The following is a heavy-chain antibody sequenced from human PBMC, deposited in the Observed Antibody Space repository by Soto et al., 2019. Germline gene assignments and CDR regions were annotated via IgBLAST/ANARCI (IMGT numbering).Heavy chain of an antibody. D-gene: IGHD2-2*01. CDR1: GGTFSSYA. CDR3: ARDVPRVGCISTSCYVGWFDP. V-gene: IGHV1-69*12. CDR2: IIPIFGTA. J-gene: IGHJ5*02. Sequence: QVQLVQSGAEVKKPGSSVKVSCKASGGTFSSYAISWVRQAPGQGLEWMGGIIPIFGTANYAQKFQGRVTITADESTXXAXMXXSSLRSEDTAVYYCARDVPRVGCISTSCYVGWFDPWGQGTLVTVSS.